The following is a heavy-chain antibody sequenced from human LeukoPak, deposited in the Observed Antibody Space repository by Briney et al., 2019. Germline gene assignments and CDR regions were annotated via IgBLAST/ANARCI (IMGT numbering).Heavy chain of an antibody. J-gene: IGHJ4*02. CDR3: ARDYCSGGSCYGGYSSGWSVGY. CDR2: VYSGGST. Sequence: GGSLRLSCAASGFTVSSNYMSWVRQAPGKGLEWVSVVYSGGSTYYADSVKGRFTISRDNSKNTLYLQMNSLRAEDTAVYYCARDYCSGGSCYGGYSSGWSVGYWGQGTLVTVSS. D-gene: IGHD2-15*01. CDR1: GFTVSSNY. V-gene: IGHV3-66*01.